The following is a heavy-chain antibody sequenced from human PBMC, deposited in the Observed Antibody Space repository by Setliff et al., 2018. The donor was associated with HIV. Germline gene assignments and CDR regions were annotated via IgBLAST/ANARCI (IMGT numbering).Heavy chain of an antibody. J-gene: IGHJ5*02. CDR2: ISPYTGNT. CDR3: TRARLQGIVTAVGPRDNCLDP. Sequence: ASVKVSCKASGYSFINYGISWVRQAPGQGPEVMGWISPYTGNTDYAPRLLGRVTMTTDPSTSTAYLELRSLTSDDTAVYYCTRARLQGIVTAVGPRDNCLDPWGQGTRVTVSS. CDR1: GYSFINYG. D-gene: IGHD1-26*01. V-gene: IGHV1-18*01.